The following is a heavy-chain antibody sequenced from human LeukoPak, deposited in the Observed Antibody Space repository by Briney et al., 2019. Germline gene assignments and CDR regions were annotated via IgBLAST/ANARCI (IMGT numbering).Heavy chain of an antibody. J-gene: IGHJ4*02. CDR1: GGSISSYY. D-gene: IGHD1-26*01. Sequence: SETLSLTCTASGGSISSYYWSWIRQPPGKGLEWIGYIYYSGSTNYNPSLKSRVTISVDTSKNQFPLKLSSVTAADTAVYYCARDSGSSPRFDYWGQGTLVTVSS. CDR3: ARDSGSSPRFDY. CDR2: IYYSGST. V-gene: IGHV4-59*01.